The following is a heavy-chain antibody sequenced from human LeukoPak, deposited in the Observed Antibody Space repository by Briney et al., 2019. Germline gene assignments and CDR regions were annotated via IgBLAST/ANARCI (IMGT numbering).Heavy chain of an antibody. CDR3: ARSSYYDRDGHQFDY. D-gene: IGHD3-22*01. J-gene: IGHJ4*02. Sequence: PSETLSLTCTVSGGSISSYYWSWVRQPPGKGLEWIAYIYYSGSTNYNPALKSRVTISVDTSKSQFSLKLSSVTAADTAIYYCARSSYYDRDGHQFDYWGQGTLVTVSS. CDR2: IYYSGST. CDR1: GGSISSYY. V-gene: IGHV4-59*08.